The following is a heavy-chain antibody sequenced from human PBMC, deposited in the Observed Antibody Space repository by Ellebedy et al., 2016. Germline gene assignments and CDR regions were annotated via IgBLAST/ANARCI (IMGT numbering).Heavy chain of an antibody. CDR3: ARYDSSDKRTIDY. V-gene: IGHV4-34*01. Sequence: GSLRLXXAVYGGSFSGYYWSWIRQPPGKGLEWIGEINHSGSTNYNPSLKSRVTISVDTSKNQFSLKLSSVTAADTAVYYCARYDSSDKRTIDYWGQGTLVTVSS. CDR2: INHSGST. J-gene: IGHJ4*02. CDR1: GGSFSGYY. D-gene: IGHD4-17*01.